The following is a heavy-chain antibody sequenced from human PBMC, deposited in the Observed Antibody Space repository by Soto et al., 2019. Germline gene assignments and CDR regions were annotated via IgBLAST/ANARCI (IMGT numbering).Heavy chain of an antibody. V-gene: IGHV4-4*02. Sequence: PTETLSLTCAVSGGSISSSNWWNWVRQPPGKGLEWIGEIHHSGSTNYNPSLKSRVTISVDKSKNQFSLKLNSVTAADTAVYYCARGRGRKEVTIFGVVIQAPYFDYWGQGTLVTVSS. CDR3: ARGRGRKEVTIFGVVIQAPYFDY. CDR2: IHHSGST. J-gene: IGHJ4*02. D-gene: IGHD3-3*01. CDR1: GGSISSSNW.